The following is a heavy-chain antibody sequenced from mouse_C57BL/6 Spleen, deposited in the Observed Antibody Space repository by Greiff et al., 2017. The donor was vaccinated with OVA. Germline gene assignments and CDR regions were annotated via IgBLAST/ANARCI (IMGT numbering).Heavy chain of an antibody. CDR2: IYPGDGDT. V-gene: IGHV1-82*01. CDR3: ARGEVDY. J-gene: IGHJ4*01. Sequence: VQLQQSGPELAKPGASVKISCKASGYAFSSSWMNWVKQRPGKGLEWIGRIYPGDGDTNYNGKLKGKATLTADKSSSTAYMQLSSLKSEDSAVYFCARGEVDYWGQGTSVTVSS. CDR1: GYAFSSSW.